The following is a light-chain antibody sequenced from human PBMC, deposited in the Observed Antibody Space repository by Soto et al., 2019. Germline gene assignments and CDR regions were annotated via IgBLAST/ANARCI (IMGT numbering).Light chain of an antibody. V-gene: IGLV1-47*01. CDR1: SSNIGSNY. Sequence: VLTQPPSASGTPGQRVTISCSGSSSNIGSNYVYWYHQLPGTAPKLVIYRNNQRPSGVPDRISGSKSGTSASLAISGLRSEDEADYYCAAWDDRLIGLVFGRGTKPTVL. CDR2: RNN. CDR3: AAWDDRLIGLV. J-gene: IGLJ2*01.